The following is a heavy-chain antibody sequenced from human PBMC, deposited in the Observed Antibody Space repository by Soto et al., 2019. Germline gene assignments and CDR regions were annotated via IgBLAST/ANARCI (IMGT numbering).Heavy chain of an antibody. Sequence: QVQLVESGGGVVQPGRSLRLSCAASGFTFSSYGMHWVRQAPGKGLEWVAVIWYDGSNKYYADSVKGRFTISRDNSKNTLYLQMNSLRAEDTAVYYCARGHSSGWYWSDYYYYYGMDVWGQGTTVTVSS. CDR1: GFTFSSYG. D-gene: IGHD6-19*01. CDR3: ARGHSSGWYWSDYYYYYGMDV. J-gene: IGHJ6*02. CDR2: IWYDGSNK. V-gene: IGHV3-33*01.